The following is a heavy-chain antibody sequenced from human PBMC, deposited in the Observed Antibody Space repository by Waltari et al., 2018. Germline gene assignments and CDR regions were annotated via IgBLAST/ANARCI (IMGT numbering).Heavy chain of an antibody. CDR2: IIPIFGTA. CDR3: ARKDVGITGTKTGDY. Sequence: QVQLVQSGAEVKKHGSSVRVSCKASGGTFSSYAIRWVQQAPGQGLEWMGGIIPIFGTANYAQKFQGRVTITADESTSTAYMELSSLRSEDTAVYYCARKDVGITGTKTGDYWGQGTLVTVSS. CDR1: GGTFSSYA. V-gene: IGHV1-69*01. J-gene: IGHJ4*02. D-gene: IGHD1-20*01.